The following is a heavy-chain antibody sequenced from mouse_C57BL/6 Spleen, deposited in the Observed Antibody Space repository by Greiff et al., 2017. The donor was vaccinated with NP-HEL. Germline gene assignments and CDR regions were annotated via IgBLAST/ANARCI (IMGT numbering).Heavy chain of an antibody. Sequence: VQLKQSGPELVKPGASVKIPCKASGYTFTDYNMDWVKQSHGKSLEWIGDINPNNGGTIYNQKFKGKATLTVDKSSSTAYMELRSLTSEDTAVYYCARRGYGSSLDYWGQGTTLTVSS. V-gene: IGHV1-18*01. D-gene: IGHD1-1*01. J-gene: IGHJ2*01. CDR2: INPNNGGT. CDR1: GYTFTDYN. CDR3: ARRGYGSSLDY.